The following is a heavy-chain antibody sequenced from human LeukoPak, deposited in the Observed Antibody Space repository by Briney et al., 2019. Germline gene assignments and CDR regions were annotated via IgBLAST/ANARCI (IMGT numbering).Heavy chain of an antibody. V-gene: IGHV4-39*07. CDR3: ARGWPSQWYPNKIWFDP. CDR1: GGSISSSSYY. D-gene: IGHD2-8*01. Sequence: EASETLSLTCTVSGGSISSSSYYWGWIRQPPGKGLEWIGSIYYSGSTYYNPSLKSRVTISVDTSKNQFSLTLSSVTAADTAVYYCARGWPSQWYPNKIWFDPWGQGTLVTVSS. CDR2: IYYSGST. J-gene: IGHJ5*02.